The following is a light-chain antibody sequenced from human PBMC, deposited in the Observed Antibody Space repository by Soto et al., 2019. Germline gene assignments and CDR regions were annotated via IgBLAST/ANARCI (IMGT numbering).Light chain of an antibody. V-gene: IGKV3-11*01. Sequence: EIMLTQSPDTLYLSPGERAKLSCRASQSVSSYLAWYQQKPGQAPRLLIYDASTRATGIPARFSGSGSGTDFTLTITSLEPEDFAVYYCQQRSNWPPTFGQGTKVDI. CDR3: QQRSNWPPT. CDR1: QSVSSY. CDR2: DAS. J-gene: IGKJ1*01.